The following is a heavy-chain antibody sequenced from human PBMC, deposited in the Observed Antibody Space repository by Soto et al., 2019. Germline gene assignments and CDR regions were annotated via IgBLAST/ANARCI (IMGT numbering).Heavy chain of an antibody. CDR3: ARDRSDYNSPCDY. CDR2: IIPIFGTA. Sequence: QVQLVQSGAEVTKPGSLVKGFFTASGGTFSSDAISLLRRAPGQGLVWMGGIIPIFGTANYAQKFQGRVKITADESTSTAYMEVSSLRSEDAAVYYCARDRSDYNSPCDYWGQGTLVTVSS. J-gene: IGHJ4*02. CDR1: GGTFSSDA. V-gene: IGHV1-69*12. D-gene: IGHD3-10*01.